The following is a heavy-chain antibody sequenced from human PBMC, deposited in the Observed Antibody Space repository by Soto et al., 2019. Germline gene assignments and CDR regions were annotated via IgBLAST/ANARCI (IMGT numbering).Heavy chain of an antibody. Sequence: QLQLQESGPGLVKPSETLSLTCTVSGGSINNSSFYWGWVRQPPGKRLEWIGSIYYSGCASYNPSLKSRLTISVDTSKNQFSLNLSSETAADTAVYFCARRPLVRGIIPYYFDSWGQGTLVTVSS. CDR2: IYYSGCA. V-gene: IGHV4-39*01. CDR1: GGSINNSSFY. J-gene: IGHJ4*02. CDR3: ARRPLVRGIIPYYFDS. D-gene: IGHD3-10*01.